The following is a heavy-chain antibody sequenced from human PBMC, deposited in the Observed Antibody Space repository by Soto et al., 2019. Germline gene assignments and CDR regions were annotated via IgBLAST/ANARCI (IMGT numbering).Heavy chain of an antibody. J-gene: IGHJ6*02. Sequence: GGSLRLSCVGSGFTFSTYSINWVRQSPGKGLEWVSYISSSSSTIYYADSVKGRFTISRDNAKNSLYLQMNSLRDEDTAVYYCARDDGCTNGVCMDYYYGMDVWGQGTTVTVSS. D-gene: IGHD2-8*01. CDR2: ISSSSSTI. CDR3: ARDDGCTNGVCMDYYYGMDV. V-gene: IGHV3-48*02. CDR1: GFTFSTYS.